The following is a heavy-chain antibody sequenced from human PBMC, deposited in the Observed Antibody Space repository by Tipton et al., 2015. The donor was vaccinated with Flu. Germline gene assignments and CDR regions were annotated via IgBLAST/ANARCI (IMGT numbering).Heavy chain of an antibody. CDR3: ARDYDS. CDR2: IYDRGSA. Sequence: LRLSCTVSGGSISSYFWNWIRQPPGKGLEWVGGIYDRGSANYSPSVKGRVTISADRSKNEVFLQMRSVTAAHTAIYFCARDYDSWGQGNLVTVTS. J-gene: IGHJ4*02. V-gene: IGHV4-59*01. CDR1: GGSISSYF.